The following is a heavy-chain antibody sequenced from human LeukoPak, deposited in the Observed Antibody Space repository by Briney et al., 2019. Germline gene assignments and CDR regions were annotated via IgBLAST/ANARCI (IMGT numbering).Heavy chain of an antibody. D-gene: IGHD3-3*01. CDR2: IYHSGST. Sequence: SETLSLTCAVYGGSFSGYYWSWIRQPPGKGLEWIGEIYHSGSTNYNPSLKSRVTISVDKSKNQFSLKLSSVTAADTAVYYCARVSDDFWSGYYSFDYWGQGTLVTVSS. J-gene: IGHJ4*02. V-gene: IGHV4-34*01. CDR1: GGSFSGYY. CDR3: ARVSDDFWSGYYSFDY.